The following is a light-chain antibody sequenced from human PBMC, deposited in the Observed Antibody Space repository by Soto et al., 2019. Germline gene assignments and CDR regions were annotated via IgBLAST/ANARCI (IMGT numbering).Light chain of an antibody. J-gene: IGKJ5*01. CDR2: RTS. CDR3: QQSYSTPIT. Sequence: EIVMTQSPATLSVSPGERATLSCRASQSISSNLAWYQQKPGQAPRLLMFRTSSRATGFPARFSGSGSGTDFTLTISSLQPEDFATYYCQQSYSTPITFGQGTRLENK. V-gene: IGKV3-15*01. CDR1: QSISSN.